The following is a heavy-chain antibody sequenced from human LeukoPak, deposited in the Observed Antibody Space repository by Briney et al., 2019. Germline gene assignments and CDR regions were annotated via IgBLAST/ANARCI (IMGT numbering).Heavy chain of an antibody. CDR2: ISGSGDST. V-gene: IGHV3-23*01. CDR1: GSTFSNYA. J-gene: IGHJ4*02. Sequence: PGGSLRLSCAASGSTFSNYAMSWVRQAPGKGLEWVSAISGSGDSTYYADSVKGRFTISKDNSKNTLYLQMNSLRAEDTAVYYCVHGSSGSYVFDSWGQGTLVIVSS. CDR3: VHGSSGSYVFDS. D-gene: IGHD1-26*01.